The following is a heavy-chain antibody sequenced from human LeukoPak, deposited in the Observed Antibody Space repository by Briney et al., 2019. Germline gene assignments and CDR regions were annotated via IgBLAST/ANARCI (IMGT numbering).Heavy chain of an antibody. Sequence: ASVRVSCKTSGYTFTGYYMHWVRQAPGQGLEWMGWVNPNSGDTNYAQKFRGWVTMTTDTSISTGYMELSRLKSDDTAVYYCARVSGGYVYYFDFWGQGTLVTVSS. CDR2: VNPNSGDT. CDR1: GYTFTGYY. D-gene: IGHD5-12*01. V-gene: IGHV1-2*04. J-gene: IGHJ4*02. CDR3: ARVSGGYVYYFDF.